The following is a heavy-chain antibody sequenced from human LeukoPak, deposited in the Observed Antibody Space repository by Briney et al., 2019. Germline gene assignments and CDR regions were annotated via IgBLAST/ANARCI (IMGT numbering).Heavy chain of an antibody. V-gene: IGHV1-24*01. Sequence: SVKVSCKVSGYTLTELSMHWVRQAPGKGLEWMGGFDPEDGETIYAQKFQGRVTMTEDTSTDTAYMELSSLRSEDTAVYYCATDYLTYDSSGYYTVDYWGQGTLVTVSS. CDR3: ATDYLTYDSSGYYTVDY. D-gene: IGHD3-22*01. J-gene: IGHJ4*02. CDR2: FDPEDGET. CDR1: GYTLTELS.